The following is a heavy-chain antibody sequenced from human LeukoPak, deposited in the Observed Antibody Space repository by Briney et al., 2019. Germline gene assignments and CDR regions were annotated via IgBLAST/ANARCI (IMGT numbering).Heavy chain of an antibody. J-gene: IGHJ4*02. CDR1: GFTFSSYW. CDR2: IKQDGSEK. CDR3: AREVGGYDFWSGYLLSGYYFDY. V-gene: IGHV3-7*01. D-gene: IGHD3-3*01. Sequence: PGGSLRLSCEASGFTFSSYWMSWVRQAPGKGLEWVANIKQDGSEKYYVDSVKGRFTISRDNAKNSLYLQMNSLRAEDTAVYYCAREVGGYDFWSGYLLSGYYFDYWGQGTLVTVSS.